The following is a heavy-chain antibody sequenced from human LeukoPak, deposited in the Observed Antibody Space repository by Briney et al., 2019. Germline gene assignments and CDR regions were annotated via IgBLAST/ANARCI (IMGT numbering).Heavy chain of an antibody. J-gene: IGHJ4*02. CDR3: ARGAHLYNILTGYYTFFDY. Sequence: PSETLSLTCTVSGGSISSYYWSWIRQPPGKGLEWIGYIYYSGSTNYNPSLKSRVTISVDTSKNQFSLKLSSVTAADTAVYYWARGAHLYNILTGYYTFFDYWGQGTLVTVSS. D-gene: IGHD3-9*01. V-gene: IGHV4-59*01. CDR2: IYYSGST. CDR1: GGSISSYY.